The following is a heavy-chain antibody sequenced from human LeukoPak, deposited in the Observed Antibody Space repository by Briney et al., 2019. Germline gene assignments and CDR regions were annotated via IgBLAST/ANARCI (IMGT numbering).Heavy chain of an antibody. J-gene: IGHJ5*02. CDR3: ARDRRYCSSTSCPDSGFDP. D-gene: IGHD2-2*01. V-gene: IGHV1-69*13. CDR1: GGTFSSYA. Sequence: SVKVSCKASGGTFSSYAISWVRQAPGQGLEWMGGIIPIFGTANYAQKFQGRVTITADESTSTAYMELSSLRSEDTAVYYCARDRRYCSSTSCPDSGFDPWGQGTLVTVSS. CDR2: IIPIFGTA.